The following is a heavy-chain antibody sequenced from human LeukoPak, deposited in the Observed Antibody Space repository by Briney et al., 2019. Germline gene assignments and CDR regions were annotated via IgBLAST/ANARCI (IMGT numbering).Heavy chain of an antibody. CDR2: IYHSGST. D-gene: IGHD6-19*01. Sequence: SETLSLTCAVCGYSISSGYYWGWIRQPPGTGLEWIGSIYHSGSTYRNPSLKDRVTISVDPSKNQFTLKLSSVTAADTAVYYCARDRLNWGQGTLVTVSS. V-gene: IGHV4-38-2*02. J-gene: IGHJ4*02. CDR1: GYSISSGYY. CDR3: ARDRLN.